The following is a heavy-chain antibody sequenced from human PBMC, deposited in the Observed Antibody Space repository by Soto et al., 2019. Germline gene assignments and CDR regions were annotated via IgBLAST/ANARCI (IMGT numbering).Heavy chain of an antibody. Sequence: QVQLQESGPGRVKPSGTLSLTCAVSGGPISSSNWWSWVRQPPGKGREGIGEIYHSGSTNYNPSLKSRVTISVDKSKNQFSLKLSSVTAADTAVYYCARSYMVRGVANWFDPWGQGTLVTVSS. D-gene: IGHD3-10*01. CDR2: IYHSGST. J-gene: IGHJ5*02. V-gene: IGHV4-4*02. CDR1: GGPISSSNW. CDR3: ARSYMVRGVANWFDP.